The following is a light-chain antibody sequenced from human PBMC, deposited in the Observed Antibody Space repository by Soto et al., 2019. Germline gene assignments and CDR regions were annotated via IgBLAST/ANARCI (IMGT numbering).Light chain of an antibody. CDR2: GAS. CDR1: QSVSSSY. CDR3: QQYGSSPPIT. Sequence: EIVLMPLVCTLFLSQGERATLSCRASQSVSSSYLAWYQQKPGQAPRLLIYGASSRATGIPDRFSGSGSGTDFTLTISRLEPEDFAVYYCQQYGSSPPITFGQGTRLEIK. J-gene: IGKJ5*01. V-gene: IGKV3-20*01.